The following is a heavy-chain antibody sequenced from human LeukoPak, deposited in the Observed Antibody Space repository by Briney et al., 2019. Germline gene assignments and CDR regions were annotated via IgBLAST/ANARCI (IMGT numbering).Heavy chain of an antibody. V-gene: IGHV3-11*04. CDR2: ISSSGSTI. CDR1: GFTFSDYY. Sequence: TGGSLRLSCAASGFTFSDYYMSWIRQAPGKGLEWVLYISSSGSTIYYADSVKGRFTISRDDAKNSLYLQMNSLRAEDTAVYYCARLLDSTGYYHFDYWGQGTLVTVSS. J-gene: IGHJ4*02. CDR3: ARLLDSTGYYHFDY. D-gene: IGHD3-22*01.